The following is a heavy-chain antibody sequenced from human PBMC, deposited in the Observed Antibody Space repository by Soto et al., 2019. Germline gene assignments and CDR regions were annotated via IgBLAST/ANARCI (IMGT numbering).Heavy chain of an antibody. CDR3: ARMDYRTPTWGRLDAFDI. Sequence: ASVKVSCKASGYTFTGYYMHWVRQAPGQGLEWMGWINPNSGGTNYAQKFQGRVTMTRDTSISTAYMELSRLRSDDTAVYYCARMDYRTPTWGRLDAFDIWGQGTMVTVSS. V-gene: IGHV1-2*02. CDR1: GYTFTGYY. D-gene: IGHD4-4*01. J-gene: IGHJ3*02. CDR2: INPNSGGT.